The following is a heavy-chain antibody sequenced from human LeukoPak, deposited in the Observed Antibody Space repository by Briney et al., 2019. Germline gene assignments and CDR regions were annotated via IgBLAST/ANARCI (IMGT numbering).Heavy chain of an antibody. V-gene: IGHV4-31*03. Sequence: SQTLSLTCTVSGGSISSGGYYWSWIRQHPGKGLEWIGYIHYSGSTYYNPSLKSRVTISVDTSKNQFSLKLSSVTAADTAVYYCALSSSSWYPFDYWGQGTLVTVSS. D-gene: IGHD6-13*01. CDR2: IHYSGST. CDR1: GGSISSGGYY. CDR3: ALSSSSWYPFDY. J-gene: IGHJ4*02.